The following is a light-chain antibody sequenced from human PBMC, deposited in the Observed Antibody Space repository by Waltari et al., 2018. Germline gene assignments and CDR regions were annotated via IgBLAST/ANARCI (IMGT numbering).Light chain of an antibody. V-gene: IGLV2-14*01. J-gene: IGLJ2*01. CDR3: DSYTSSSTPV. Sequence: QSALTQPASVSGSPGQSITISCTGTSSDVGGYNYVSWYQQHPGKAPKLMIYDVSNRPSGNSNRFSGSKSGNTASLTISGLQAEDEADYYCDSYTSSSTPVFGGGTKLTVL. CDR2: DVS. CDR1: SSDVGGYNY.